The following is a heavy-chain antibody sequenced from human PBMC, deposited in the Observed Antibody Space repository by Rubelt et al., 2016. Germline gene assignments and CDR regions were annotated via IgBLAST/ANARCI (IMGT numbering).Heavy chain of an antibody. J-gene: IGHJ6*02. CDR2: INHSGST. Sequence: TWIRRPPGKGLEWIGEINHSGSTNYNPSLKNRVTISVDTSKNQFSLRLSSVTAADTAVYYCARGDVWSGYYGRYGMDVWGQGTLVTVSS. D-gene: IGHD3-3*01. V-gene: IGHV4-34*01. CDR3: ARGDVWSGYYGRYGMDV.